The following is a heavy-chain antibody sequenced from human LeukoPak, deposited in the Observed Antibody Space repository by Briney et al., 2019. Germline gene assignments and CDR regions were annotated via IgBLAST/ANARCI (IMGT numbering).Heavy chain of an antibody. CDR1: GFTFSSYS. Sequence: GGSLRLSCAASGFTFSSYSMNWVRQAPGKGLEWVSSISSSSSYIYYADSVKGRFTISRDNAKNSLYLQMNSLRAEDTAVYYCARAADGGITGDAFDIWGQGTMVTVSS. CDR2: ISSSSSYI. CDR3: ARAADGGITGDAFDI. V-gene: IGHV3-21*01. D-gene: IGHD1-20*01. J-gene: IGHJ3*02.